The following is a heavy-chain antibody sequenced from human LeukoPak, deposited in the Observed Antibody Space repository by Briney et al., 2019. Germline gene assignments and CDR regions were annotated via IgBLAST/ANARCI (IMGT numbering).Heavy chain of an antibody. V-gene: IGHV3-23*01. CDR2: LSGSGDNT. CDR1: GFTFSNYA. Sequence: GGSLRLSCAASGFTFSNYAMSWVRQAPGKGLEWVSALSGSGDNTYYADSVKGRFTFSRDNSKNTLYLQMNSLRAEDTALYYCARPASRGVGRYFDLWGRGSLVTVSS. D-gene: IGHD3-10*01. J-gene: IGHJ2*01. CDR3: ARPASRGVGRYFDL.